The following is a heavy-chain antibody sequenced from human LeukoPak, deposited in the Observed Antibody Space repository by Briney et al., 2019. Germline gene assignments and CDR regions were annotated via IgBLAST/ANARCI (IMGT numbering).Heavy chain of an antibody. CDR3: ATVGYYYDSSGSNWFDP. J-gene: IGHJ5*02. D-gene: IGHD3-22*01. CDR1: GYTFTGYY. V-gene: IGHV1-2*06. CDR2: INPNSGGT. Sequence: ASVKVSCKASGYTFTGYYMHWVRQAPGQGLEWMGRINPNSGGTNYAQKFQGRVTMTRDTSISTAYMELSSLRSEDTAVYYCATVGYYYDSSGSNWFDPWGQGTLVTVSS.